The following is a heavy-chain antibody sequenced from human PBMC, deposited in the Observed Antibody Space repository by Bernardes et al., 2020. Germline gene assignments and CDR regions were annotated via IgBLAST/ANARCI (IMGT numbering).Heavy chain of an antibody. CDR1: GDTFITYG. Sequence: AAWKDYCEASGDTFITYGFTWVRQAPGQGLEWMGWISAFNGPTRYVEKLQGRLTMTTDTSTSTVYMELRSLTSDDTAVYSCATGINWKLHYWGQGTLVTVSS. CDR3: ATGINWKLHY. D-gene: IGHD1-20*01. J-gene: IGHJ1*01. CDR2: ISAFNGPT. V-gene: IGHV1-18*01.